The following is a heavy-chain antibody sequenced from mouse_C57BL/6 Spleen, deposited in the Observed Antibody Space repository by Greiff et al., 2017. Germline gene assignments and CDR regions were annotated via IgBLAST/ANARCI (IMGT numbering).Heavy chain of an antibody. J-gene: IGHJ2*01. V-gene: IGHV1-55*01. CDR1: GYTFTSYW. CDR3: AGLYGSSWGCFDY. D-gene: IGHD1-1*01. CDR2: IYPGSGST. Sequence: QVQLQQPGAELVKPGASVKMSCKASGYTFTSYWITWVKQRPGQGLEWIGDIYPGSGSTNYNEKFKSKATLTVDTSSSTAYMQLSRLTSADSAVYYCAGLYGSSWGCFDYWGQGTTLTVSS.